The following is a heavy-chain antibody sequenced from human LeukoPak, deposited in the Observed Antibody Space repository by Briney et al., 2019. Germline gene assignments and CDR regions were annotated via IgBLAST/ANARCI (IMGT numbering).Heavy chain of an antibody. CDR2: ISAYNGNT. Sequence: ASAKVSCKASGYTFTNYGISWVRQAPGQGLEWMGWISAYNGNTNYAQKLQGRVTMTTDTSTSTAYMELRSLRSDDTAVYYCARDISPPNWFDPWGQGTLVTVSS. D-gene: IGHD3-9*01. V-gene: IGHV1-18*01. J-gene: IGHJ5*02. CDR1: GYTFTNYG. CDR3: ARDISPPNWFDP.